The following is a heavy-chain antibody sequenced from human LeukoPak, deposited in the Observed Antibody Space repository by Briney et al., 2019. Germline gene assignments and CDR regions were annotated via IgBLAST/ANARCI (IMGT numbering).Heavy chain of an antibody. J-gene: IGHJ2*01. CDR1: DGSISSYY. CDR3: ARDKGPYWYFDL. CDR2: IYNSGST. Sequence: PSETLSLTRAVSDGSISSYYWNWIRQPPGKGLEWIGNIYNSGSTDYNPSLKSRVTISVNLSKKQISLKLTSVTAADTALYYCARDKGPYWYFDLWGRGTLVTVSS. V-gene: IGHV4-59*01.